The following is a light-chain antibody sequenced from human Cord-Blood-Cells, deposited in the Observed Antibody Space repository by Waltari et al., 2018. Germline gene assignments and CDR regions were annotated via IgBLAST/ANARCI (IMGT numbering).Light chain of an antibody. J-gene: IGLJ3*02. Sequence: QSVLTQPPSASGTPGQRVTISCSGSSSNIGSNYVYWYQQLPGRAPQLLIYRNKQRPSGVPDRFSGSKSGTSASLAISGLRSEDEADYYCAAWDDSLSGWVFGGGTKLTVL. CDR2: RNK. CDR3: AAWDDSLSGWV. V-gene: IGLV1-47*01. CDR1: SSNIGSNY.